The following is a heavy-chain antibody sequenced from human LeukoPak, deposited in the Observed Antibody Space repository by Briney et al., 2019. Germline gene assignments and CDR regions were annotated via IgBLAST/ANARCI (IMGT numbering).Heavy chain of an antibody. V-gene: IGHV3-74*01. Sequence: GGSLRLSCAASGFTFSSYWMHWVRHAPGEGLVWVSRINSDGSSTSYADSVKGRFTISRDNAKNTLYLQMNSLRAEDTAVYYCARLPGSSGYYYFNYWGQGTLVTVPS. CDR3: ARLPGSSGYYYFNY. CDR2: INSDGSST. D-gene: IGHD3-22*01. CDR1: GFTFSSYW. J-gene: IGHJ4*02.